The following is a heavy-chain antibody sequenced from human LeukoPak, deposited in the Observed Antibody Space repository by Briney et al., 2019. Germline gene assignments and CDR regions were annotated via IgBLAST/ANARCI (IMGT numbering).Heavy chain of an antibody. V-gene: IGHV1-18*01. J-gene: IGHJ4*02. CDR3: ARDGFEGVDY. D-gene: IGHD3-16*01. CDR2: ISAYNGNT. Sequence: GASVKVPCKASGYPFTDYGIGWVRQAPGQGPEWMGWISAYNGNTNYAQKIQGRVTMTTDPSTSTVYMELKSLRSDDTAVYYCARDGFEGVDYWGQGTLVTVSS. CDR1: GYPFTDYG.